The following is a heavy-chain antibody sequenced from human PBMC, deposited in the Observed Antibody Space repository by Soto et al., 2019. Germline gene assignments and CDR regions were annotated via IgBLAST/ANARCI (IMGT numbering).Heavy chain of an antibody. Sequence: GVSLRLSCAASGFTFSDYAMSWVRQAPGKGLEWVSILSASGTSTYYADSVKGRFSISRDNSKNTLYLQMNSLRAEDTAVYYCAKALCRSISCYVGMWGQGTLVTVSX. CDR1: GFTFSDYA. V-gene: IGHV3-23*01. J-gene: IGHJ4*02. CDR2: LSASGTST. CDR3: AKALCRSISCYVGM. D-gene: IGHD2-2*01.